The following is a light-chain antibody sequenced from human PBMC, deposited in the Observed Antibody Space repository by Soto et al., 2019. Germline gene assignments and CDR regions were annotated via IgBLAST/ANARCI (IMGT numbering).Light chain of an antibody. CDR2: DAS. Sequence: MPQSPATLSVSPGERVILSCRASQRISNDLAWYQQKAGQAPRLLIYDASTRATGIPDRFSGSGSGTEFTLTISSLQSEDVAVYYCHQYNEWRTFGQGTKVDIK. V-gene: IGKV3-15*01. CDR1: QRISND. CDR3: HQYNEWRT. J-gene: IGKJ1*01.